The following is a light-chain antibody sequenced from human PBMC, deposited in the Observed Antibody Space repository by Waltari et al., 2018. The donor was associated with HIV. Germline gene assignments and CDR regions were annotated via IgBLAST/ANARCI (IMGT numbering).Light chain of an antibody. J-gene: IGKJ2*03. CDR1: HYIDNY. CDR3: QQYENLPYS. Sequence: DIQITQSPSSLSASVGDRVTITCQASHYIDNYLSWYQQKPGKAPKLLIYDASNLETGVSSRFSGSGYGTEFSFTISSLQPEDIATYYCQQYENLPYSFGQGTNLEI. CDR2: DAS. V-gene: IGKV1-33*01.